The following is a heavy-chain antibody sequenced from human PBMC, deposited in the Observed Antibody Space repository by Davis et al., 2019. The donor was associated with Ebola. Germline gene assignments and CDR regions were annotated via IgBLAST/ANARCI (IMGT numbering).Heavy chain of an antibody. CDR1: GFIFSDYW. Sequence: HTGGSLRLSCAASGFIFSDYWMNWVRQTPGKGLVWVSRITNDGTRTSYADSVQGRFTISRDNAKNTLFLQLNSLRVEDTAIYYCARREAASIDYWGQGTLGTVSS. CDR3: ARREAASIDY. CDR2: ITNDGTRT. V-gene: IGHV3-74*01. D-gene: IGHD6-25*01. J-gene: IGHJ4*02.